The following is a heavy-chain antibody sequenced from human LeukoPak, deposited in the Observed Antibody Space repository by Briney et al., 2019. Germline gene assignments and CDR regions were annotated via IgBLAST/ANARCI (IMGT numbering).Heavy chain of an antibody. CDR1: GGSIISYY. Sequence: SETLSLTCTVSGGSIISYYWNWIRQPAGRGLEWIGRMHTSGSTNYNPSLKSRVTMPVDTSKNQLSLKLTSVTAADTAVYYCARGVAPRRFDYWGQGTLVTVSS. CDR3: ARGVAPRRFDY. D-gene: IGHD6-6*01. CDR2: MHTSGST. J-gene: IGHJ4*02. V-gene: IGHV4-4*07.